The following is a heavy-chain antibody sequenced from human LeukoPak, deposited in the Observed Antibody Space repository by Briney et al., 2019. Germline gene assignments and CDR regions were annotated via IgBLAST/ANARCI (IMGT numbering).Heavy chain of an antibody. Sequence: GGSLRLSCAASGFTFSSYSMNWVRQAPGKGLEWVSSISWNGDSIGYADSVKGRFTISRDNAKNSLYLQMNSLRAEDTAVYYCARERGPYYDSSGYYDDYWGQGTLVTVSS. CDR2: ISWNGDSI. CDR3: ARERGPYYDSSGYYDDY. V-gene: IGHV3-48*04. J-gene: IGHJ4*02. D-gene: IGHD3-22*01. CDR1: GFTFSSYS.